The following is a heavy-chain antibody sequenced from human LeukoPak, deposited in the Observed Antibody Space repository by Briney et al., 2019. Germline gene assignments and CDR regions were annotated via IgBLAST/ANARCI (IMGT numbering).Heavy chain of an antibody. CDR3: ARAGVYDFWSGYSYYFDY. CDR2: IYYSGST. CDR1: GFTFSSYA. J-gene: IGHJ4*02. V-gene: IGHV4-38-2*01. D-gene: IGHD3-3*01. Sequence: PGGSLRLSCAASGFTFSSYAMSWVRQAPGKGLEWIGSIYYSGSTYYNPSLKSRVTISVDTSKNQFSLKLSSVTAADTAVYYCARAGVYDFWSGYSYYFDYWGQGTLVTVSS.